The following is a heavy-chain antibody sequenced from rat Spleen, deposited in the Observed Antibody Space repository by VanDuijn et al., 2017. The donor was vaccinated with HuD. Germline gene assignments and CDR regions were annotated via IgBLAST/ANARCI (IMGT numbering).Heavy chain of an antibody. Sequence: EVQLVESGGGLVQPGRSLKLSCVASGFTFNNYWMTWIRQAPGKGLEWVASITNTGGSTYYPDSVKGRFTISRDNAKSTLYLQMNSLRSEDTATYYCTREPHYYSTTRGVMDAWGQGASVTVSS. D-gene: IGHD1-2*01. CDR1: GFTFNNYW. CDR2: ITNTGGST. CDR3: TREPHYYSTTRGVMDA. J-gene: IGHJ4*01. V-gene: IGHV5-31*01.